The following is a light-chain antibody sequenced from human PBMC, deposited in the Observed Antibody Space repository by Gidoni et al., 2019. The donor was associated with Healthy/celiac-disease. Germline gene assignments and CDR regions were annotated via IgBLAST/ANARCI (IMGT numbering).Light chain of an antibody. CDR1: SSNIGSNT. CDR3: AAWDDSLNGLV. V-gene: IGLV1-44*01. CDR2: SNN. Sequence: QSVLTQPPSASGTPGQRVTISCSGSSSNIGSNTVNWYQHLPGTAPKLRIYSNNQRPSGVPDRFSGSKSGTSASLAISGLQSEDEADYYCAAWDDSLNGLVFGGGTKLTVL. J-gene: IGLJ3*02.